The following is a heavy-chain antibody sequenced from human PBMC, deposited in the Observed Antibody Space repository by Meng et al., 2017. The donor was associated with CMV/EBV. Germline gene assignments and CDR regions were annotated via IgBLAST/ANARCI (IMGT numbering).Heavy chain of an antibody. J-gene: IGHJ4*02. CDR2: IYLNGDK. V-gene: IGHV2-5*01. CDR3: TYPPGY. CDR1: GFSLSTSGAG. Sequence: SGPTLVKPTQTLTLTCTFSGFSLSTSGAGVGWIRQPPGKALEWLALIYLNGDKRYSPSLKSRLTITQDTSKNQVVLTMTNMDPVDTATYYRTYPPGYWGQGMLVTVSS.